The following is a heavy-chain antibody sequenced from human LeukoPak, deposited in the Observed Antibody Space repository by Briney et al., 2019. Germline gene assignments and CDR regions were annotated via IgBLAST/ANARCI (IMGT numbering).Heavy chain of an antibody. D-gene: IGHD6-6*01. V-gene: IGHV3-11*01. Sequence: GGSLRLSCAASGSTFSNYNMNWLRQVPGKGLEGFSYISSSGSTIYYADSVKGRFTISRDNAKNSLYLQMNSPRAEDTDVYYCARGHGSIAARRAYWFDRWGQGTLVTVSS. J-gene: IGHJ5*02. CDR3: ARGHGSIAARRAYWFDR. CDR1: GSTFSNYN. CDR2: ISSSGSTI.